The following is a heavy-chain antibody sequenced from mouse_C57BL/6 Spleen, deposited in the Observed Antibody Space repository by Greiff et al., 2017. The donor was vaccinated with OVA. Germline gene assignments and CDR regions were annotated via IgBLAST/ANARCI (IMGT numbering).Heavy chain of an antibody. CDR1: GYTFTSYG. CDR2: IYPRSGNT. CDR3: ASPTRQLRPSWFAY. J-gene: IGHJ3*01. D-gene: IGHD3-2*02. Sequence: QVQLQQSGAELARPGASVKLSCKASGYTFTSYGISWVKQRTGQGLEWIGEIYPRSGNTYYNEKFKGKATLTADKSSSTAYMELRSLTSEDSAVYFCASPTRQLRPSWFAYWGQGTLVTVSA. V-gene: IGHV1-81*01.